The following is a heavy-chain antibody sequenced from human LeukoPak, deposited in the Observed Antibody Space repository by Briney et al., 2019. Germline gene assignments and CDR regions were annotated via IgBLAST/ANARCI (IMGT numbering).Heavy chain of an antibody. Sequence: SVKVSCKASGATFSTYAITWVRQAPGQGLEWVGGIIPISGTSNYAKKFQGRVTITADESTTTAYMELSSLRSEDTAVYYCSRAARSYRGAGPCWFAPWGQGTLVTVSS. CDR1: GATFSTYA. D-gene: IGHD2-21*01. V-gene: IGHV1-69*01. CDR3: SRAARSYRGAGPCWFAP. J-gene: IGHJ5*02. CDR2: IIPISGTS.